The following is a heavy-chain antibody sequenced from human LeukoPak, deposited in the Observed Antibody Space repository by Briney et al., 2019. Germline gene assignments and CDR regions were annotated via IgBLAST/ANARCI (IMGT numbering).Heavy chain of an antibody. CDR1: GFTFSSYS. V-gene: IGHV3-21*01. J-gene: IGHJ4*02. Sequence: GGSLRLFCADSGFTFSSYSMNWVRQAPGKGLEWVSSISSSSSYIYYADSVKGRLTISRDNAKNSLYLQMTSLRAEDTAVYYCARDRWETGYDSSGYPLDYWGEATSVSVSS. D-gene: IGHD3-22*01. CDR2: ISSSSSYI. CDR3: ARDRWETGYDSSGYPLDY.